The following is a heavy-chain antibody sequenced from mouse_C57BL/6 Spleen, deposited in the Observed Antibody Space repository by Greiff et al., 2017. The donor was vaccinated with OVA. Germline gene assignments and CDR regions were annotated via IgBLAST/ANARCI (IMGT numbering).Heavy chain of an antibody. CDR2: IDPENGDT. J-gene: IGHJ2*01. Sequence: VQLKESGAELVRPGASVKLSCPASGFNIKDDYMHWVKQRPEQGLEWIGWIDPENGDTEYASKFQGKATITADTSSNTAYLQLSSLTSEDTAVYYCTTGGYYGSSSLFDYWGQGTTLTVSA. D-gene: IGHD1-1*01. CDR1: GFNIKDDY. V-gene: IGHV14-4*01. CDR3: TTGGYYGSSSLFDY.